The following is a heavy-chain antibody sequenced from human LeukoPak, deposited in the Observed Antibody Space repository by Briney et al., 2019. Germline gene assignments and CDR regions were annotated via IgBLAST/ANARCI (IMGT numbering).Heavy chain of an antibody. CDR2: ISYDGSNK. J-gene: IGHJ4*02. CDR1: GFTFSSYA. CDR3: ASKRGRGYSYGAPHY. Sequence: GGSLRLSCAASGFTFSSYAMPWVRQAPGKGLEWVAVISYDGSNKYYADSVKGRFTISRDNSKNTLYLQMNSLRAEDTAVYYCASKRGRGYSYGAPHYWGQGTLVTVSS. D-gene: IGHD5-18*01. V-gene: IGHV3-30-3*01.